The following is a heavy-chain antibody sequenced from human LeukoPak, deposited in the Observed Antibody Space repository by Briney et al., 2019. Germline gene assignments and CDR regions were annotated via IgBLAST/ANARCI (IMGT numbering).Heavy chain of an antibody. J-gene: IGHJ6*03. CDR3: ARGSITYYDFWSGYFYYMDV. CDR2: ISSSSSTI. CDR1: GFTSSSYS. Sequence: GGSLRLSCAASGFTSSSYSMNWVRQAPGKGLEWVSYISSSSSTIYYADSVKGRFTISRDNAKNSLYLQMNSLRAEDTAVYYCARGSITYYDFWSGYFYYMDVWGKGTTVTVSS. D-gene: IGHD3-3*01. V-gene: IGHV3-48*04.